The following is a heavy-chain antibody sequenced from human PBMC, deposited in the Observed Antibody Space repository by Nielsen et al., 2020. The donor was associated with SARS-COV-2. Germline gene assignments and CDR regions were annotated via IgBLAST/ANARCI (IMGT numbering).Heavy chain of an antibody. V-gene: IGHV7-4-1*02. CDR2: INTNTGNP. Sequence: ASVKVSCKASGYTFTNYGISWVRQAPGQGLEWMGRINTNTGNPTYAQGFSGRLVFSLDTSVNTAYLQINSLKAEDTAMYYCAREHNVDTALDMWGQGTKVTVSS. D-gene: IGHD1-14*01. CDR1: GYTFTNYG. J-gene: IGHJ3*02. CDR3: AREHNVDTALDM.